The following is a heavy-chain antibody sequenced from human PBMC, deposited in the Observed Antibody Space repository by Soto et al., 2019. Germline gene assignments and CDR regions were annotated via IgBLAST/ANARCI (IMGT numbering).Heavy chain of an antibody. V-gene: IGHV4-30-4*08. CDR1: GGSISSGGYY. CDR2: IYYSGST. D-gene: IGHD3-10*01. Sequence: SETLSLTCTVSGGSISSGGYYWSWIRQHPGKGLEWIGYIYYSGSTYYNPSLKSRVTISVDTSKNQFSLKLSSVTAADTAVYYCARVRFRDDGQTGRNFDYWGQGTLVTVSS. J-gene: IGHJ4*02. CDR3: ARVRFRDDGQTGRNFDY.